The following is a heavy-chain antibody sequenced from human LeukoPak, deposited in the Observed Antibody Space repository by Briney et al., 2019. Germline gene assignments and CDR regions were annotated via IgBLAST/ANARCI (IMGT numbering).Heavy chain of an antibody. Sequence: ASVKVSCKASGCTFTSYDINWVRQATGQGLEWMGWMNPNSGNTGYAQKFQGRVTMTRNTSISTAYMELSSLRSEDTAVYYCARGHIQWGHLYYFDYWGQGTLVTVSS. V-gene: IGHV1-8*01. CDR1: GCTFTSYD. CDR2: MNPNSGNT. J-gene: IGHJ4*02. CDR3: ARGHIQWGHLYYFDY. D-gene: IGHD3-16*01.